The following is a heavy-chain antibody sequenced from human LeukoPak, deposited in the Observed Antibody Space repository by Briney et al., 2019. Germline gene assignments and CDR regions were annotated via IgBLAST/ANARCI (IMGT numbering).Heavy chain of an antibody. D-gene: IGHD6-19*01. CDR3: ASTGLSSSGWPL. CDR1: GFTFSSYS. V-gene: IGHV3-21*01. J-gene: IGHJ4*02. Sequence: KSGGSLRLSCTASGFTFSSYSMNWVRQAPGKGLEWVSSISSSSSYIYYADSVKGRFTTSRDNAKNSLYLQMNSLRGEDTAVYYCASTGLSSSGWPLWGQGTLVTVSS. CDR2: ISSSSSYI.